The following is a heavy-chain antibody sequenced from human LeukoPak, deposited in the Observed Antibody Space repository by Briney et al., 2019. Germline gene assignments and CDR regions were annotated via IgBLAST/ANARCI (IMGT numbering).Heavy chain of an antibody. V-gene: IGHV1-18*01. D-gene: IGHD3-10*01. CDR2: ISAYNGNT. Sequence: ASVKVSCKASGYTFTSYGISWVRQAPGQGLEWMGWISAYNGNTNYAQKFQGRVTITADESTSTAYMELSSLRSEDTAVYYCARDLGGGGFDPWGQGTLVTVSS. CDR1: GYTFTSYG. CDR3: ARDLGGGGFDP. J-gene: IGHJ5*02.